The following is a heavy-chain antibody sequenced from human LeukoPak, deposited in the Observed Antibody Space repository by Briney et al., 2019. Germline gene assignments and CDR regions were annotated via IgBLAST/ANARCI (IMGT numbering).Heavy chain of an antibody. CDR1: ASTFSSYA. J-gene: IGHJ4*02. Sequence: ASVKVSCKAPASTFSSYAITWMRQAPGQSLEWVGWIRGYDGHTEYAQNVQGRVTMTRDTSTNTAYMELRNLRSDDSAVYYCARSRSPTYDTSDYYENDYWGQGTLVTVSS. CDR2: IRGYDGHT. D-gene: IGHD3-22*01. V-gene: IGHV1-18*01. CDR3: ARSRSPTYDTSDYYENDY.